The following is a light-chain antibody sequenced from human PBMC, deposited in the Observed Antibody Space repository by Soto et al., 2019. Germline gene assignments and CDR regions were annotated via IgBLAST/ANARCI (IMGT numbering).Light chain of an antibody. CDR3: QQSYRFPRT. CDR1: QSISNW. Sequence: DIQMTQSPSTLSASVGDRVTMTCRASQSISNWLAWYQQKPGKAPNLLIYAASTLQSGVPSRFSGSGSGTDFTLTISSLQAEDFATYYCQQSYRFPRTFGQGTNLEIK. V-gene: IGKV1-5*01. J-gene: IGKJ2*01. CDR2: AAS.